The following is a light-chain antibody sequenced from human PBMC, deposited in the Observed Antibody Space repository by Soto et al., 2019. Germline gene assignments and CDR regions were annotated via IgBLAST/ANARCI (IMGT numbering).Light chain of an antibody. CDR1: QGISSW. CDR2: AAS. J-gene: IGKJ5*01. Sequence: DIQMTQSPSSVSASVGDRVTITCRASQGISSWLAWYQQKPGKAPKLLIYAASSLQSGVPSTFSGSRSGTDVTLTISSLRTEGFATYYCEQANSFPITFGQGTRLEIK. V-gene: IGKV1-12*01. CDR3: EQANSFPIT.